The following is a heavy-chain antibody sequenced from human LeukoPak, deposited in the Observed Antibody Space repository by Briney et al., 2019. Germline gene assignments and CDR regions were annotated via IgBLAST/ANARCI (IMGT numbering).Heavy chain of an antibody. D-gene: IGHD3-22*01. CDR3: ARDINYYDSSGYYRGRYFDY. CDR2: LSGSGITT. J-gene: IGHJ4*02. Sequence: GGSLRLSCAASGFTFSNSAMSWVRQAPGRGLEWVSTLSGSGITTYYADSVKGRFTISRDNSKNTLYLQMNSLRAEDTAVYYCARDINYYDSSGYYRGRYFDYWGQGTLVTVSS. V-gene: IGHV3-23*01. CDR1: GFTFSNSA.